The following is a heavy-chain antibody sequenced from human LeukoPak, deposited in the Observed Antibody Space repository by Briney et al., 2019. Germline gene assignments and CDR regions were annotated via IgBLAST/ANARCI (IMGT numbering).Heavy chain of an antibody. D-gene: IGHD6-13*01. J-gene: IGHJ4*02. CDR2: IDGDDDK. CDR1: GFSLSTSGMC. CDR3: ARIRDPAYSSSWYDDY. Sequence: SGPALVKPTQPLTPTCTFSGFSLSTSGMCVSWIRQPPGKTLKWLPRIDGDDDKYYSTSLKTRLTISKDTSKNQVVLTMTNMDPVDTATYYCARIRDPAYSSSWYDDYWGQGTLVTVSS. V-gene: IGHV2-70*11.